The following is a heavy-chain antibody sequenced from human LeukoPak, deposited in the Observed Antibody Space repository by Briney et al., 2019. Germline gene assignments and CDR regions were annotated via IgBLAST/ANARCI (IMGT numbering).Heavy chain of an antibody. V-gene: IGHV1-69*04. CDR1: GGTFSSYA. Sequence: ASVKVSCKASGGTFSSYAISWVRQAPGQGLEWMGRIIPILGIANYAQKFQGRVTITADKSTSTAYMELSSLRSEDTAVYYCARSLGRGYSYGHDYWGQGTLVTVPS. CDR2: IIPILGIA. CDR3: ARSLGRGYSYGHDY. D-gene: IGHD5-18*01. J-gene: IGHJ4*02.